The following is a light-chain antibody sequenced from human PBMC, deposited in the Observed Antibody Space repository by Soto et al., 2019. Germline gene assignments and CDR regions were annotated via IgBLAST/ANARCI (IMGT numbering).Light chain of an antibody. V-gene: IGKV3-20*01. CDR2: GTS. Sequence: EIVLTQSPGTLSLSPGERATLSCRARQNVDTAYLAWYQQRPGQAPRLLIYGTSNRATGVPNRFGGSGSGTDFTLTISGLEPEDFAVYYCQQYGNSPLYSFGQGTKLEIK. CDR3: QQYGNSPLYS. CDR1: QNVDTAY. J-gene: IGKJ2*03.